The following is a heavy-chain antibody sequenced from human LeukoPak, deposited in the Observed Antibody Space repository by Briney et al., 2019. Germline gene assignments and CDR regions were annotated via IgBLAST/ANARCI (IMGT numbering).Heavy chain of an antibody. Sequence: QPGGSLRLSCAASGFTFSSYWMIWVRQAPGKGLEWVANIQQDGSEKYYVDSVKGRFTISRDNAKNPLYLQMNSLRAEDTAVYYCARNPPRYFNWGQGTLVTVSS. J-gene: IGHJ4*02. V-gene: IGHV3-7*05. CDR1: GFTFSSYW. CDR2: IQQDGSEK. D-gene: IGHD1-26*01. CDR3: ARNPPRYFN.